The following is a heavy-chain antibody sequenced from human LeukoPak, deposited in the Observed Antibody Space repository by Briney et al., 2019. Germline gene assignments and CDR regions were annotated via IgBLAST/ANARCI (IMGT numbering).Heavy chain of an antibody. CDR1: GYTFTSYG. CDR2: MNPNSGNT. V-gene: IGHV1-8*02. J-gene: IGHJ5*02. CDR3: ARGFSLSNWFDP. Sequence: ASVKVSCKASGYTFTSYGINWVRQATGQGLEWMGWMNPNSGNTGYAQKFQGRVTMTRNTSISTAYMELSSLRSEDTAVYYCARGFSLSNWFDPWGQGTLVTVSS.